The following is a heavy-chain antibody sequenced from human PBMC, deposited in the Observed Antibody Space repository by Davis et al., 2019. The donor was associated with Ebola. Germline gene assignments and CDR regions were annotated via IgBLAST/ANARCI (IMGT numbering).Heavy chain of an antibody. CDR2: IKSKTDGGTT. D-gene: IGHD1-26*01. V-gene: IGHV3-15*07. Sequence: PGGSLRLSCAASGFTFSNAWMNWVRQAPGKGLEWVGRIKSKTDGGTTDYAAPVKGRFTISRDDSKNTLYLQMNSLKTEDTAVYYCTTGLVGATAYYYYGMDVWGQGTTVTVSS. CDR3: TTGLVGATAYYYYGMDV. J-gene: IGHJ6*02. CDR1: GFTFSNAW.